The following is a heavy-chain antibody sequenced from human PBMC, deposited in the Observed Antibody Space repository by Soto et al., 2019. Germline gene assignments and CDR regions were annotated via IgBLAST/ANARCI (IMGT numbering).Heavy chain of an antibody. CDR3: ARVVAKAFDY. D-gene: IGHD5-12*01. Sequence: QVQLQESGPGLVKPSETLSLTCTVSGGSISSYYWSWIRQPPGKGLEWIGYIYYSGSTNYNTSLKSRVTISVDTSKNQFSLKLSSVTAADTAVDYCARVVAKAFDYWGQGTLVTVSS. CDR1: GGSISSYY. V-gene: IGHV4-59*01. J-gene: IGHJ4*02. CDR2: IYYSGST.